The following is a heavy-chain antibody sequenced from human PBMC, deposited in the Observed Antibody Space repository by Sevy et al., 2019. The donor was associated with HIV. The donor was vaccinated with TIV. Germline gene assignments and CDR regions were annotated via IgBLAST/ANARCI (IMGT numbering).Heavy chain of an antibody. Sequence: SETLSLTCTVSGGSISSYYWSWIRQPPGKGLEWIGYIYYSGSTNYNPSLKSRVTISVDTSKNQFSLKLSSVTAADTAVYYCAILPLGYCSGGSCYQDAFDIRGQGTMVTVSS. J-gene: IGHJ3*02. V-gene: IGHV4-59*01. D-gene: IGHD2-15*01. CDR2: IYYSGST. CDR3: AILPLGYCSGGSCYQDAFDI. CDR1: GGSISSYY.